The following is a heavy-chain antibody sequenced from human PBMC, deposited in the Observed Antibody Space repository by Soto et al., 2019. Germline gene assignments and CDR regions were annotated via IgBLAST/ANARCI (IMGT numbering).Heavy chain of an antibody. CDR1: GYRFIDFF. CDR3: ARDNSGANFGY. V-gene: IGHV1-2*02. Sequence: ASVKVSCKASGYRFIDFFLHWVRQAPGQGLGWLGWINPKNGDTNYAQKFQDRVTMTRDTSISVAYMDLSGLNSGDTAVYYCARDNSGANFGYWGQGALVTVSS. CDR2: INPKNGDT. J-gene: IGHJ4*02. D-gene: IGHD2-15*01.